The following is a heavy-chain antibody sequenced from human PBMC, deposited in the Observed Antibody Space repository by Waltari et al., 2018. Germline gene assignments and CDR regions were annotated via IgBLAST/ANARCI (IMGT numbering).Heavy chain of an antibody. V-gene: IGHV1-69*12. D-gene: IGHD6-13*01. CDR2: ISPIFGTA. J-gene: IGHJ5*02. CDR1: GGTFSSYA. Sequence: QVQLVQSGAEVKKPGSSVKVSCKASGGTFSSYAISWVRQAPGQGLEWMGGISPIFGTATYAQKFKGRVTITADESTSTAYMELSSLRSEDTAVYYCARRVGYSSSPHWFDPWGQGTLVTVSS. CDR3: ARRVGYSSSPHWFDP.